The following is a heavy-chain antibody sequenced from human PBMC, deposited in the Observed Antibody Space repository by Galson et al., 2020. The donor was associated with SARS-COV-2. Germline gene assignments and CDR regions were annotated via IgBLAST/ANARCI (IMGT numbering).Heavy chain of an antibody. CDR1: GYSFTTYG. J-gene: IGHJ4*02. CDR2: IDPSDSYT. D-gene: IGHD1-7*01. V-gene: IGHV5-10-1*01. CDR3: ARRGPWELVSGLDY. Sequence: KVSCKGSGYSFTTYGISWVRQMPGKGLEWMGRIDPSDSYTKYSPSFQGHVTILVDKSISTAYLQWSSLKASDTAMYYCARRGPWELVSGLDYWGQGDLVTVSS.